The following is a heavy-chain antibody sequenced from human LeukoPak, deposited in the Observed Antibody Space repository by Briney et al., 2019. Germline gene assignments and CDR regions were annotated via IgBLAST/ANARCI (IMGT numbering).Heavy chain of an antibody. Sequence: GGSLRLSCAASGFTFSDYYMSWIRQAPGKGLEWVSYISSSGGSIYYADSVKGRFTISRDNVKNSLYLQMNTLRADDTAVYYCARASVVTSPFDYWGQGTLVTVSS. J-gene: IGHJ4*02. CDR2: ISSSGGSI. D-gene: IGHD4-23*01. CDR3: ARASVVTSPFDY. V-gene: IGHV3-11*01. CDR1: GFTFSDYY.